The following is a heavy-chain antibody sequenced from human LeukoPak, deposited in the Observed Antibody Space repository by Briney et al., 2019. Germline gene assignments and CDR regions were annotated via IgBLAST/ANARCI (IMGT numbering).Heavy chain of an antibody. D-gene: IGHD3-9*01. CDR1: GGSFSGYY. CDR3: ARGDIIDAFDI. J-gene: IGHJ3*02. V-gene: IGHV4-34*01. CDR2: INHSGST. Sequence: SETVSLTCVVYGGSFSGYYWSWIRQPPGKGLEWIGEINHSGSTNYNPSLKSRVTISVDTSKNQFSLKLSSVTAADTAVYYCARGDIIDAFDIWGQGTMVTVSS.